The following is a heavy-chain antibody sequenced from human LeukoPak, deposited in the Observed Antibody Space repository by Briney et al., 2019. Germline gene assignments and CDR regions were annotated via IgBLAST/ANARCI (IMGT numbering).Heavy chain of an antibody. CDR2: IYYSGST. CDR3: ARRERTYNFH. D-gene: IGHD1-20*01. V-gene: IGHV4-39*01. J-gene: IGHJ1*01. Sequence: PSETLSLTCTVSGGSISSSSYYWGWIRQPPGKGLEWIGSIYYSGSTYYNPSLKSRVTISVDTSKNQFSLKLSSVTAADTAVYYCARRERTYNFHWGQGTLVTVSS. CDR1: GGSISSSSYY.